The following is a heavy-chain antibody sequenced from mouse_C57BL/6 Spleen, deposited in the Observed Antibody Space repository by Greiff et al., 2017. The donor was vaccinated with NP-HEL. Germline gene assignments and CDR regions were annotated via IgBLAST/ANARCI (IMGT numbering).Heavy chain of an antibody. CDR1: GYTFTEYT. D-gene: IGHD2-1*01. Sequence: QVHVKQSGAELVKPGASVKLSCKASGYTFTEYTIHWVKQRSGQGLEWIGWFYPGSGSIKYNEKFKDKATLTADKSSSTVYMELSRLTSEDSAVYFCARHEDTGYGNFAWFAYWGQGTLVTVSA. CDR2: FYPGSGSI. CDR3: ARHEDTGYGNFAWFAY. J-gene: IGHJ3*01. V-gene: IGHV1-62-2*01.